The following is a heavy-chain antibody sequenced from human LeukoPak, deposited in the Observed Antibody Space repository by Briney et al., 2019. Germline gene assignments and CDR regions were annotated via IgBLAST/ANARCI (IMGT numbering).Heavy chain of an antibody. CDR1: GFIFSDYY. V-gene: IGHV3-11*01. CDR2: ISGSGSSI. D-gene: IGHD3-10*01. CDR3: AKSPNYYGSGSYYGY. J-gene: IGHJ4*02. Sequence: GGSLRLSCAASGFIFSDYYMTWIRQAPGKGLEWVSYISGSGSSIFYADSVKGRFTISRDNAKNSLYLQMNSLRAEDTAVYYCAKSPNYYGSGSYYGYWGQGTLVTVSS.